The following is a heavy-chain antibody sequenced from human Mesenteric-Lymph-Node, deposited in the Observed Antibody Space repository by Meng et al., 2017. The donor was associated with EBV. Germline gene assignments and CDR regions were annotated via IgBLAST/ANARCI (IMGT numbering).Heavy chain of an antibody. V-gene: IGHV4-30-2*01. Sequence: QLRLQGSGSGLVESSQTLSLTCIVSGGSLSSGGDFWSWIRQPPGKGLEWIGYVYYSGSTYYNPSLKSRATLSIDRTKNQFSLKLSSATAADTAVYYCARNANWRGGWYFDLWGRGALVTVSS. D-gene: IGHD2-2*01. J-gene: IGHJ2*01. CDR2: VYYSGST. CDR1: GGSLSSGGDF. CDR3: ARNANWRGGWYFDL.